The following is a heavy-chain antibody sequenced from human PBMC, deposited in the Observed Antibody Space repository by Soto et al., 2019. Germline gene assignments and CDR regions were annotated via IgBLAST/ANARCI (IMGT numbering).Heavy chain of an antibody. Sequence: QVQLVESGGGVVQPGRSLRLSCAASGFNFINYGMHWVRQAPGKGLVWVAVISHDGSSKFYADSLKGRFTISSDNSKNTLFLQIMRLRPADTAVYYCVKDGPYARSFYLDDWGQGTLVTVSS. V-gene: IGHV3-30*18. CDR3: VKDGPYARSFYLDD. CDR2: ISHDGSSK. J-gene: IGHJ4*02. D-gene: IGHD2-2*01. CDR1: GFNFINYG.